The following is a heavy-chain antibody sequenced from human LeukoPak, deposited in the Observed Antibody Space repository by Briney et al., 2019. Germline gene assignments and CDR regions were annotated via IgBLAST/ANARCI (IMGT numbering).Heavy chain of an antibody. Sequence: SETLSLTCAVYGGSFSGYYWSWIRQPPGKGLEWIGEINHSGSTNYNPSLKSRLTISVDTSKNQFFLNVTSVTAADTAAYYCARGVKLDYWGQGALVTVSS. V-gene: IGHV4-34*01. J-gene: IGHJ4*02. CDR1: GGSFSGYY. CDR3: ARGVKLDY. CDR2: INHSGST.